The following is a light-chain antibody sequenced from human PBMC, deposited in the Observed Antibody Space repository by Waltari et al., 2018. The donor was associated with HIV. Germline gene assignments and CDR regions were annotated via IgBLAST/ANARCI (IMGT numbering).Light chain of an antibody. CDR3: QAWDSNTWV. CDR2: QDS. CDR1: KLGDKY. V-gene: IGLV3-1*01. J-gene: IGLJ3*02. Sequence: SYELTQPPSVSVSPGQTASITCSGDKLGDKYACWYHQKPGQSPVLVIYQDSKRPSGIPERFSGSNSGNTDTLTISGTQAMDEADYYCQAWDSNTWVVGGGTKLTVL.